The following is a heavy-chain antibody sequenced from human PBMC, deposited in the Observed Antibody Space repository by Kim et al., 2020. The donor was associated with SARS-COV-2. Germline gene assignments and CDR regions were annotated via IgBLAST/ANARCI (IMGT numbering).Heavy chain of an antibody. J-gene: IGHJ6*02. CDR3: ARDYQDGMDV. CDR2: ISYDGSNK. V-gene: IGHV3-30*04. D-gene: IGHD2-2*01. CDR1: GFTFSSYA. Sequence: GGSLRLSCAASGFTFSSYAMHWVRQAPGKGLEWVAVISYDGSNKYYADSVKGRFTISRDNSKNTLYLQMNSLRAEDTSVYYCARDYQDGMDVWGQGTTVT.